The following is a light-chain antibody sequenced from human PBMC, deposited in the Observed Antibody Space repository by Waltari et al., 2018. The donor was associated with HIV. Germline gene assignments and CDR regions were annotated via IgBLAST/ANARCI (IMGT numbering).Light chain of an antibody. CDR3: CAYAGSTTYVI. J-gene: IGLJ2*01. Sequence: QSALTQPASVSGSPGQSITISCTGTSSDVGGYNLVSWYQQHPGKAPKLTISAVSKRPSGVSNRFSGSKSGNTASLTISGLQAEDEADYYCCAYAGSTTYVIFGGGTKLTVL. V-gene: IGLV2-23*02. CDR2: AVS. CDR1: SSDVGGYNL.